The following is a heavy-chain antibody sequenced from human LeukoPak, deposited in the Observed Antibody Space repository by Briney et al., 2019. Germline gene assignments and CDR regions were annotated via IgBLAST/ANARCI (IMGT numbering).Heavy chain of an antibody. CDR2: VYYGGTT. CDR1: GGPINSRSYY. D-gene: IGHD4-17*01. V-gene: IGHV4-39*01. Sequence: SETLSLTCTVSGGPINSRSYYWGWIRQPPGKGLEWIGSVYYGGTTYYNPSLKSRVTISEDTSKNQFSLKLSSVTAADTAVYYCARRATTVTTGYYYYYMDVWGKGTTVTVSS. CDR3: ARRATTVTTGYYYYYMDV. J-gene: IGHJ6*03.